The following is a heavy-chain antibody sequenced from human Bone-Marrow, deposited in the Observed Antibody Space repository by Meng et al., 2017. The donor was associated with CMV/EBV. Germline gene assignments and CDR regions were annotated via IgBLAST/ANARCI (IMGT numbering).Heavy chain of an antibody. CDR3: TTESSYCSSTSCKYYYYGMDV. J-gene: IGHJ6*02. D-gene: IGHD2-2*01. CDR1: GFTFSNAW. Sequence: GESLKISCAASGFTFSNAWLSWVRQAPGKGLEWVGRIKSKTHGGTTDYAAPVKGRFTISRDDSKNTLYLQMNSLKTEDTAVYYCTTESSYCSSTSCKYYYYGMDVWGQGTTVTVSS. V-gene: IGHV3-15*01. CDR2: IKSKTHGGTT.